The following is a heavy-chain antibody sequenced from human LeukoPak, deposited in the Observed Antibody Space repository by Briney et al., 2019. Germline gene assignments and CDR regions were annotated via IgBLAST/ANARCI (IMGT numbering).Heavy chain of an antibody. Sequence: SVKVSCKASGGTFSSYAISWVRQAPGQGPEWMGRIIPIFGTANYAQKFQGRVTITTDESTSTAYMELSSLRSEDTAVYYCARDVVWYETRLSNYMDVWGKGTTVTVSS. D-gene: IGHD2-15*01. J-gene: IGHJ6*03. V-gene: IGHV1-69*05. CDR3: ARDVVWYETRLSNYMDV. CDR1: GGTFSSYA. CDR2: IIPIFGTA.